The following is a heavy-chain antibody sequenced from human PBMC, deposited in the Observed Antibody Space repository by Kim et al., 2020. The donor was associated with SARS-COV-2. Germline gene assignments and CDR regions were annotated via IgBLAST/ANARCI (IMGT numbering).Heavy chain of an antibody. CDR2: INHSGST. V-gene: IGHV4-34*01. J-gene: IGHJ4*02. CDR1: GGSFSGYY. CDR3: ARVKVLLWFGEHRGLDY. Sequence: SETLSLTCAVYGGSFSGYYWSWIRQPPGKGLEWIGEINHSGSTNYNPSLKSRVTISVDTSKNQFSLKLSSVTAADTAVYYCARVKVLLWFGEHRGLDYWGQGTLVTVSS. D-gene: IGHD3-10*01.